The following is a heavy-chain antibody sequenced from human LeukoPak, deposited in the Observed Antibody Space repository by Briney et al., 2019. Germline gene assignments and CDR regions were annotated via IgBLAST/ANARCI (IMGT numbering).Heavy chain of an antibody. D-gene: IGHD3-22*01. CDR3: ARTASSGYFYFDY. J-gene: IGHJ4*02. CDR1: GFTFSSYS. Sequence: GGSLRLSCAASGFTFSSYSMNWVRQAPGKGLEWVSVINSGGGTYYADSVKGRFTISRDNSKNTLYLQMNSLRAEDTAVYYCARTASSGYFYFDYWGQGTLVTVSS. CDR2: INSGGGT. V-gene: IGHV3-53*01.